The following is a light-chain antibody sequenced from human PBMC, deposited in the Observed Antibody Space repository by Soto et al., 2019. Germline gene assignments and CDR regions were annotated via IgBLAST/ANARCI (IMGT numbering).Light chain of an antibody. CDR2: LNSDGSH. V-gene: IGLV4-69*01. CDR3: QTWGTGIQV. CDR1: SGHNSYA. J-gene: IGLJ1*01. Sequence: QSVLTQSPSASASLGASVKLTCTLSSGHNSYAIAWHQQQPEKGPRYLMKLNSDGSHSKGDGIPGRFSGSSSGAERYLTISSLQSEDEADYYCQTWGTGIQVFGTGTKLTVL.